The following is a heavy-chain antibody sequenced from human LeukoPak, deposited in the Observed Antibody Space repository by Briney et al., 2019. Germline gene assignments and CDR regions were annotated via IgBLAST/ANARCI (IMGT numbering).Heavy chain of an antibody. CDR1: GGSISSYY. J-gene: IGHJ4*02. Sequence: PSETLSLTCTVSGGSISSYYWSWIRQPPGKGLEWIGYIYYSGSTNYNPSLKSRVTISVDTSKNQFSLRLSSVTAADTAVYYCARVMGSSPLLNFDYWGQGTLVTVSS. D-gene: IGHD6-6*01. CDR2: IYYSGST. CDR3: ARVMGSSPLLNFDY. V-gene: IGHV4-59*01.